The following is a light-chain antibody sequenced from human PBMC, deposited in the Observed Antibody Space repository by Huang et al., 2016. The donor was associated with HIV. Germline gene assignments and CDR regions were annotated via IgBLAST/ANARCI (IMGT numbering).Light chain of an antibody. CDR1: QSVSNSY. J-gene: IGKJ1*01. CDR2: GAF. CDR3: QHYGSA. V-gene: IGKV3-20*01. Sequence: VLTQSPGTLSLSPGERATRSCRASQSVSNSYTAWYKQKPGQAARLLIYGAFRRATGIPDRFSGSGAGTDFTLTISRLEPEDVAVDYCQHYGSAVGQGTKVEIK.